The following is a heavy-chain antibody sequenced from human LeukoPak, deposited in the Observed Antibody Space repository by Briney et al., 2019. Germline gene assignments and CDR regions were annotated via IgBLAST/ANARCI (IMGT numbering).Heavy chain of an antibody. V-gene: IGHV3-23*01. CDR2: ISCSGGRT. CDR3: ARGDFRWEMATTIAFDI. J-gene: IGHJ3*02. Sequence: GGSLRLSRAASGFTFSNYAMIWLRHAPGKALEWVSAISCSGGRTYHADSVKGRLTISRDNSKNTLYMQMNSLRAEDTAVYYCARGDFRWEMATTIAFDIWGEGTMVTVSS. D-gene: IGHD5-24*01. CDR1: GFTFSNYA.